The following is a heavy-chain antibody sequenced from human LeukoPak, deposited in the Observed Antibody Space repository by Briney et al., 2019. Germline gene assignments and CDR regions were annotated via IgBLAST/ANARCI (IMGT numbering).Heavy chain of an antibody. CDR3: ARAFAIFGVVGDAFDI. V-gene: IGHV4-61*02. J-gene: IGHJ3*02. Sequence: SETLSLTCTVSGGSISSGSYYWSWIRQPAGKGLEWIGRIYTSGSTNYNPSLKSRVTISVDTSKNQFSLKLSSVTAADTAVYYCARAFAIFGVVGDAFDIWGQGTMVTVSS. CDR2: IYTSGST. CDR1: GGSISSGSYY. D-gene: IGHD3-3*01.